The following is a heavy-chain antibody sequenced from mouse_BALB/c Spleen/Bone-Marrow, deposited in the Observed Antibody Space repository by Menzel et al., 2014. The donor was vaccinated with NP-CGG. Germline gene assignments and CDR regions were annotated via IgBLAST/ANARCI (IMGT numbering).Heavy chain of an antibody. CDR2: IDPANGNT. Sequence: EVQPVESGAELVKPGASVKLSCTASGFNIKDTYIHWVKQRPEQGLEWIGGIDPANGNTKYDPKFLGKATITADTSSNTAYLQLSSLTSEDTAVYYCVRGGWLLLFAYWGQGTLVTVSA. V-gene: IGHV14-3*02. J-gene: IGHJ3*01. CDR1: GFNIKDTY. D-gene: IGHD2-3*01. CDR3: VRGGWLLLFAY.